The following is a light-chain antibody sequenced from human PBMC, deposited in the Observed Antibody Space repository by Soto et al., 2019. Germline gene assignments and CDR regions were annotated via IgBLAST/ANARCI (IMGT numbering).Light chain of an antibody. V-gene: IGKV3-11*01. CDR2: DAS. J-gene: IGKJ3*01. CDR3: QQRSNWPPVVT. CDR1: QSVRSS. Sequence: EIVLTQSPDTLSLSPGERATLACRASQSVRSSLAWYQQKPGQAPRLLIYDASNRATGIPARFSGSGSGTDFSLTISSLEPDDFAVYYCQQRSNWPPVVTFGPGTKVDIK.